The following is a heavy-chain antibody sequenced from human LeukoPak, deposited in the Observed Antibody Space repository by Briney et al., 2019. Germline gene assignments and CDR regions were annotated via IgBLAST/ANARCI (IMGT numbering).Heavy chain of an antibody. V-gene: IGHV3-30*02. CDR2: IRYDGSNK. J-gene: IGHJ4*02. Sequence: GGSLRLSCAASGFTFSSYGMHWVRQAPGKGLEWVAFIRYDGSNKYYADSVKGRFTISRDNSKNTLYLQMNSLRAEDTAVYYCARVALRYFDWQLYFDYWGQGTLVTVSS. D-gene: IGHD3-9*01. CDR1: GFTFSSYG. CDR3: ARVALRYFDWQLYFDY.